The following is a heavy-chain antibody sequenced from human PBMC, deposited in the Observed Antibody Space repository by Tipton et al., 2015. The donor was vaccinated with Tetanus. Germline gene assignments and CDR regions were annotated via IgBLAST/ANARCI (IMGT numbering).Heavy chain of an antibody. CDR2: IFPVYGTA. V-gene: IGHV1-69*01. CDR3: ARPGRYCSGGSCYLALDS. CDR1: GGTFRTYA. D-gene: IGHD2-15*01. Sequence: QSGAEVKRPGSSVRVSCKTSGGTFRTYAISWVRQAPGQGLEWMGGIFPVYGTANYAPQFQGRVTITADEPTGTAYMELNSLISEDTAVYYCARPGRYCSGGSCYLALDSWGQGTLVTVST. J-gene: IGHJ4*02.